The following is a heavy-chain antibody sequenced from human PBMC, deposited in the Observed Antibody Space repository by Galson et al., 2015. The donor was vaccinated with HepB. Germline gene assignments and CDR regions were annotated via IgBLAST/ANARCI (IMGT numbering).Heavy chain of an antibody. J-gene: IGHJ3*02. CDR1: GFTFSSYS. CDR2: IWSDGSNK. V-gene: IGHV3-33*08. CDR3: ARAALYCRTAGCSVPELGAFDI. Sequence: SLRLSCAASGFTFSSYSMNWVRQAPGKGLRWVAVIWSDGSNKYYADSVKGRFTISRDNSRNTLSLQMSSLRADDTAVYYCARAALYCRTAGCSVPELGAFDIWGQGTRVTVSS. D-gene: IGHD2-2*01.